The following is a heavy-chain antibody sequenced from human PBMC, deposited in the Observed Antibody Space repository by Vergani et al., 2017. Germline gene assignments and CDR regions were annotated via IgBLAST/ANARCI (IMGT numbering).Heavy chain of an antibody. V-gene: IGHV3-15*01. J-gene: IGHJ4*02. CDR3: TTSTEPCLDY. CDR2: IKSKAHGGST. D-gene: IGHD1-14*01. CDR1: GFTFSNDW. Sequence: EVQLVESGGDLVKPGGSLRLSCAASGFTFSNDWMTWVRQAPGKGLEWVGRIKSKAHGGSTDYAAPVKGRFTISRDDSKSTVYLQMINLKTEDTAVYYCTTSTEPCLDYWGQGTLVTVSS.